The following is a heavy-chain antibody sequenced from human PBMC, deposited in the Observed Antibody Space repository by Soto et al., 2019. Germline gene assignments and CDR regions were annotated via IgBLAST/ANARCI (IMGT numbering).Heavy chain of an antibody. J-gene: IGHJ5*02. CDR2: ISYDGSHQ. Sequence: PGGSLRLSCAASGFTFSNYGMHWVRQTPGKGLEWVAVISYDGSHQFYTDSVKGRFTISRDNSKNTLYLQMNSLKTEDTAMYYCAKDQKRCTIGSQFLDNWFDPWGQGNLVNVSS. CDR1: GFTFSNYG. V-gene: IGHV3-30*18. D-gene: IGHD2-8*01. CDR3: AKDQKRCTIGSQFLDNWFDP.